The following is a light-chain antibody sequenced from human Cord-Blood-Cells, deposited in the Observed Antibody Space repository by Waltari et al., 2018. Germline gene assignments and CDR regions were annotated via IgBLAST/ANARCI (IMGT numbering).Light chain of an antibody. CDR2: EGS. J-gene: IGLJ2*01. Sequence: QSALTQPASVSGSPGQSITISCTGTRRDVGSYNLVSWYQQHPGKAPKLMIYEGSKRPSGVSNRFSGSKSGNTASLTISGLQAEDEADYYCCSYAGSSPHVVFGGGTKLTVL. V-gene: IGLV2-23*01. CDR3: CSYAGSSPHVV. CDR1: RRDVGSYNL.